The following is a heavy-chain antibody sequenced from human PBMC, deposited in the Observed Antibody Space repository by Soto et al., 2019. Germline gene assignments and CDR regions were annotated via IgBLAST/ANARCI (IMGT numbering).Heavy chain of an antibody. CDR1: GFTFSSYA. CDR3: AKDRNVQQLGGWFDP. J-gene: IGHJ5*02. CDR2: ISGSGGST. Sequence: GSLRLSCAASGFTFSSYAMSWVRQAPGKGLEWVSAISGSGGSTYYADSVKGRFTISRDNSKNTLYLQMNSLRAEDTAVYYCAKDRNVQQLGGWFDPWGQGTLVTVSS. V-gene: IGHV3-23*01. D-gene: IGHD6-13*01.